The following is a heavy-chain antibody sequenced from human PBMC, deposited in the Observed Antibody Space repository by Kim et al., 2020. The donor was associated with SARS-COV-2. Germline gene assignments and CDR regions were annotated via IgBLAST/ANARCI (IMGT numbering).Heavy chain of an antibody. CDR3: AKGYSILLWFGESPDAF. J-gene: IGHJ3*01. CDR2: ISYDGSNK. D-gene: IGHD3-10*01. Sequence: GGSLRLSCAASGFTFSSYGMHWVRQAPGKGLEWVAVISYDGSNKYYADSVKGRFTISRDNSKNTLYLQMNSLRAEDTAVYYCAKGYSILLWFGESPDAF. CDR1: GFTFSSYG. V-gene: IGHV3-30*18.